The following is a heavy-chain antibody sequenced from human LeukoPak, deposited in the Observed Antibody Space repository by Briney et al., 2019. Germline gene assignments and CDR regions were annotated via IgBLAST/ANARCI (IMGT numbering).Heavy chain of an antibody. CDR3: ATGGGGNFDY. J-gene: IGHJ4*02. CDR2: FDPEDGER. Sequence: VASVKVSCKVSGYTLTEISMHWVRQAPGKGLEGMGGFDPEDGERIYAQKFQGRVTMTEDTSTDTAYMELSSLRSEDTAVYYCATGGGGNFDYWGQGTLVAVSS. CDR1: GYTLTEIS. D-gene: IGHD2-15*01. V-gene: IGHV1-24*01.